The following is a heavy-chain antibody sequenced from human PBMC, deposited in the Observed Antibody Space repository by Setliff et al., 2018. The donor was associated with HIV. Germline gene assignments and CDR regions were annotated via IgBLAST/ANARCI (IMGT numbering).Heavy chain of an antibody. Sequence: GALRLSCEASGFSFSDYYMNWIRQTPGKGPELISSISGSGNTIQYADFMKGRITVARDTAKNSLFLQMNSLKAEDAAVYYCARGATDRYCSNGVCLNLDCWGQGALVTVSS. CDR2: ISGSGNTI. CDR1: GFSFSDYY. CDR3: ARGATDRYCSNGVCLNLDC. V-gene: IGHV3-11*04. J-gene: IGHJ4*02. D-gene: IGHD2-8*01.